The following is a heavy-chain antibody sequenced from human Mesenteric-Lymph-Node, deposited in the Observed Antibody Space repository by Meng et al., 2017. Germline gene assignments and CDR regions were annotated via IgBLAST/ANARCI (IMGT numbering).Heavy chain of an antibody. CDR3: ATIDSSGYYCDAFDI. D-gene: IGHD3-22*01. J-gene: IGHJ3*02. CDR2: IYPGDSDT. Sequence: GESLKISCKGSGYSFTSYWIGWVRQMPGKGLEWMGIIYPGDSDTRYSPSFQGQVTISADKSISTAYLQWSSLKASDTAMYYCATIDSSGYYCDAFDIWGQGTMVTVSS. V-gene: IGHV5-51*01. CDR1: GYSFTSYW.